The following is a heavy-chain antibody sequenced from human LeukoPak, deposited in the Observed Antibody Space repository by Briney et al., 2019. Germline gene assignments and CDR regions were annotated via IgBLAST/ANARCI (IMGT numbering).Heavy chain of an antibody. J-gene: IGHJ4*02. CDR2: IYYSGST. CDR3: AGTYYYDSSGYYYPGGY. CDR1: GGSISSYY. V-gene: IGHV4-59*01. Sequence: SETLSLTCTVSGGSISSYYWSWIRQPPGKGLEWIGYIYYSGSTNYNPTLKSRATISVDTSKNQFSLKLSSVTAADTAVYYCAGTYYYDSSGYYYPGGYWGQGTLVTVSS. D-gene: IGHD3-22*01.